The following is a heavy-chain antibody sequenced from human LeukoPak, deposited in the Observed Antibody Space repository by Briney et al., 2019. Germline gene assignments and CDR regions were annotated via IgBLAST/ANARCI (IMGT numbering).Heavy chain of an antibody. CDR2: ISERGGST. D-gene: IGHD3-10*01. Sequence: GGSLRLSCVVSGFSLSNYAMTWVRQAPGKGLEWVSYISERGGSTTYADSVKGRFTISRDTSLNTLYLQMNNLRAEDTAVYFCAKRGVVIRGLLVIGYHQEAYHYDFWGQGVLVTVSS. V-gene: IGHV3-23*01. CDR3: AKRGVVIRGLLVIGYHQEAYHYDF. CDR1: GFSLSNYA. J-gene: IGHJ4*02.